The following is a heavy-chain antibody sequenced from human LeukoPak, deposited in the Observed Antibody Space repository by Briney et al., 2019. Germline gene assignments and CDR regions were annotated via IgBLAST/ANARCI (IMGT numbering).Heavy chain of an antibody. J-gene: IGHJ5*02. V-gene: IGHV3-7*03. CDR2: IKEDGSEK. Sequence: GGSLRLSCAASGFTFTNHWMSWVRQAPGRGLEWVANIKEDGSEKYYVDSVKGRFTVSRDNVKNSLFLQMNSLRVDDTAVYYCAKSGSSVFWSWGQGTLVTVSS. D-gene: IGHD3-3*02. CDR3: AKSGSSVFWS. CDR1: GFTFTNHW.